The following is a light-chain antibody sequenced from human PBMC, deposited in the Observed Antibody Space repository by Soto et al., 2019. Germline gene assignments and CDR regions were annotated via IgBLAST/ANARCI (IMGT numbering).Light chain of an antibody. V-gene: IGKV4-1*01. CDR3: QQYYSIPFT. Sequence: DIVMTQSPDSLAVSLGERATINCKSSQSILYSSNNKNYLAWYQQKPGQPPKLLIYWASARESGVPDRFSGSGSGTEFPLTISSLQAEDVAVYYCQQYYSIPFTFGGGTKVEI. CDR2: WAS. J-gene: IGKJ4*01. CDR1: QSILYSSNNKNY.